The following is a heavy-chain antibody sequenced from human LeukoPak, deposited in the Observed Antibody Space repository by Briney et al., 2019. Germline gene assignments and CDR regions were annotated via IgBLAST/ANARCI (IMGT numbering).Heavy chain of an antibody. J-gene: IGHJ3*02. CDR1: GGSISSSSYY. D-gene: IGHD2-2*01. Sequence: SETLSLTCTVSGGSISSSSYYWGWIRQPPGKGLEWIGSIYYSGSTYYNPSLKSRVTISVATSKNQFSLKLSSVTAADTAVYYCARGIIVVVPAAPGPNDAFDIWGQGTMVTVSS. V-gene: IGHV4-39*01. CDR2: IYYSGST. CDR3: ARGIIVVVPAAPGPNDAFDI.